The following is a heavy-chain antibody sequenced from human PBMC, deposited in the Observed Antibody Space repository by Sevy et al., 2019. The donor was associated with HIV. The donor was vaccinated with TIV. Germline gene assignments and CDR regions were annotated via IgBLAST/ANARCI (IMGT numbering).Heavy chain of an antibody. J-gene: IGHJ5*02. CDR2: ISYTGST. V-gene: IGHV4-39*01. D-gene: IGHD2-15*01. CDR3: ARRGDNNWFDP. CDR1: GVSISGGAYY. Sequence: SETLSLTCTVSGVSISGGAYYWGWIRQPPGKGLEGFGSISYTGSTYYNPSLKSRVTLPVDTSKNQFSLKLTSVTAADTAVYYCARRGDNNWFDPWGQGTLVTVSS.